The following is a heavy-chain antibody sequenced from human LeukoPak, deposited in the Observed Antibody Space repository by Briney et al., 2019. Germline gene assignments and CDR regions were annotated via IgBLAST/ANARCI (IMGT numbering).Heavy chain of an antibody. CDR1: GYTFTGYY. CDR2: INPNSGGT. CDR3: ARGRCSSRSCYLFDY. D-gene: IGHD2-2*01. J-gene: IGHJ4*02. V-gene: IGHV1-2*02. Sequence: ASVKVSCKASGYTFTGYYMHWVRQAPGQGLEWMGWINPNSGGTNYAQKLQGRVTMTRDTSISTAYMELSRLRSDDPAVYYCARGRCSSRSCYLFDYWGQGTLVTVSS.